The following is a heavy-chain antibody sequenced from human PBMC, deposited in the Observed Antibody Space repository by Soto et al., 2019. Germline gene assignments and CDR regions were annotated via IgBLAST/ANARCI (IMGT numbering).Heavy chain of an antibody. V-gene: IGHV1-69*01. J-gene: IGHJ4*02. CDR1: GGTFSSSS. CDR3: ARDGGRHSGGIDY. D-gene: IGHD1-26*01. CDR2: IIPIFGTA. Sequence: QVQLVQSGAAVKKPGSSVKVSCKASGGTFSSSSINWVRQAPGQGLEWMGEIIPIFGTANYAQKFQGRVMITADESTSTADMELSSLRSEDTAVYYCARDGGRHSGGIDYWGQGTLVTVSS.